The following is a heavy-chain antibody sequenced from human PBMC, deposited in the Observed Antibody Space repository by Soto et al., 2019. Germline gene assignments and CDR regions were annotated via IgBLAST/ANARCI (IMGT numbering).Heavy chain of an antibody. CDR2: INPNSGGT. J-gene: IGHJ4*02. CDR3: ARRRGYSYGYWYYFDY. CDR1: GYTFTGYY. V-gene: IGHV1-2*02. Sequence: ASVKVSCKASGYTFTGYYMHWVRQAPGQGLEWMGWINPNSGGTNYAQKCQGRVTMTRDTSISTAYMELSRLRSDDTAVYYCARRRGYSYGYWYYFDYWGQGTLVTVSS. D-gene: IGHD5-18*01.